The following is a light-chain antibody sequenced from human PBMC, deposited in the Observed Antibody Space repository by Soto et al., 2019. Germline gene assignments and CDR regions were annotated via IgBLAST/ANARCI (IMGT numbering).Light chain of an antibody. CDR3: QQRSN. CDR2: DAS. CDR1: QSVSSY. V-gene: IGKV3-11*01. Sequence: EIVLTQSPATLSLSPGERATLSCRASQSVSSYLAWYQQKPGQAPRLLIYDASNRATGIPARFSGSGSGIDFTRTISSLEPEDFAVYYCQQRSNFGQGTKLEIK. J-gene: IGKJ2*01.